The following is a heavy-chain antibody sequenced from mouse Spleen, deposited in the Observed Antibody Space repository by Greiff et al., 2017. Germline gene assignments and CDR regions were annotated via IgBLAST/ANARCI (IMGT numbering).Heavy chain of an antibody. CDR1: GYTFTSYT. V-gene: IGHV1-4*01. D-gene: IGHD4-1*01. CDR2: INPSSGYT. CDR3: AKLGFAY. Sequence: QVQLKESGAELARPGASVKMSCKASGYTFTSYTMHWVKQRPGQGLEWIGYINPSSGYTKYNQKFKDKATLTADKSSSTAYMQLSSLTSEDSAVYYCAKLGFAYWGQGTLVTVSA. J-gene: IGHJ3*01.